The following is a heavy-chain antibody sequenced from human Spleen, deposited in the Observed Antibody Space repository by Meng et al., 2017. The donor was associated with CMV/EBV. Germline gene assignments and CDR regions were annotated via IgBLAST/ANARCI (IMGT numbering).Heavy chain of an antibody. V-gene: IGHV3-7*01. Sequence: LSLTCAASGFTVSSNYMSWVRQAPGKGLEWVANIKQDGSEKYYVDSVKGRFTISRDNAKNSLYLQMNSLRAEDTAVYYCARDRTIFGVVTPGNDAFDIWGQGTMVTVSS. D-gene: IGHD3-3*01. CDR3: ARDRTIFGVVTPGNDAFDI. CDR1: GFTVSSNY. J-gene: IGHJ3*02. CDR2: IKQDGSEK.